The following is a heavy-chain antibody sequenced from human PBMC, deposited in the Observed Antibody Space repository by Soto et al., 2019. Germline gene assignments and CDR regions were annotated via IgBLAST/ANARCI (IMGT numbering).Heavy chain of an antibody. CDR2: IWYDGSNK. J-gene: IGHJ6*02. V-gene: IGHV3-33*08. D-gene: IGHD3-3*01. CDR3: ARDGNYDFWSGYSYHSYGMDV. Sequence: GGSLDSRVQPLDSPSVTTTWTGSARLQGRGWSGLAVIWYDGSNKYYADSVKGRFTISRDNSKNTLYLQMNSLRAEDTAVYYCARDGNYDFWSGYSYHSYGMDVWGQGTTVTVSS. CDR1: DSPSVTTT.